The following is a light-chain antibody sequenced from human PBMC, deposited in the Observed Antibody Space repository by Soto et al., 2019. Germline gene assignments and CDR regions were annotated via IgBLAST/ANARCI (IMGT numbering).Light chain of an antibody. Sequence: QSVLTQPASVSGSPGQSITISCTGTSNDIGGYNLVSWYQQHPGKAPKLIIYEAGERPSGVSDRFSGSRSGTTASLTISGLQAEDEADYYCSSYTDNTTPAFGGGTKLTVL. CDR1: SNDIGGYNL. J-gene: IGLJ2*01. CDR3: SSYTDNTTPA. CDR2: EAG. V-gene: IGLV2-14*02.